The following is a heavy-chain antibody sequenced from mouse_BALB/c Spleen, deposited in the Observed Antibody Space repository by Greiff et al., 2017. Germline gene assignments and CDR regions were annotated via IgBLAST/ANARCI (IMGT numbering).Heavy chain of an antibody. V-gene: IGHV2-9*02. D-gene: IGHD1-1*01. J-gene: IGHJ4*01. CDR1: GFSLTSYG. CDR3: ARGGRLLLRPLYAMDY. Sequence: VQLKESGPGLVAPSQSLSITCTVSGFSLTSYGVHWVRPPPGKGLEWLGVIWAGGSTNYNSALMSRPSISKDNFKSQVFLKMNSLQTDDTAMYYCARGGRLLLRPLYAMDYWGEGTSGTVTA. CDR2: IWAGGST.